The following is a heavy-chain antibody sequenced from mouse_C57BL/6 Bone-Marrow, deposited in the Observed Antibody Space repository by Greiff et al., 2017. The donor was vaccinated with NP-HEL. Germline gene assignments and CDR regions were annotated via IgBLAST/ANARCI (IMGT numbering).Heavy chain of an antibody. V-gene: IGHV3-8*01. Sequence: EVKLQESGPGLAKPSQTLSLTCSVPGYSFTSDYWNWIRKFPGTKLEYMGYISYSGSTYYNPYLKSRISITRDTSKYQYYLQLNSVTTDDTATYDFARGFLLYFYVCGTGTTVTVSA. CDR3: ARGFLLYFYV. CDR2: ISYSGST. J-gene: IGHJ1*03. CDR1: GYSFTSDY.